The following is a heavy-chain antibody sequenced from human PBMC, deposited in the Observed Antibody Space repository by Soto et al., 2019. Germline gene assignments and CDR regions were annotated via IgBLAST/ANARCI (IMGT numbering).Heavy chain of an antibody. Sequence: ETLSLTCTVSGGSISRKNYYWGWIRQPPGKGLEWIGSIYDSANIYDNPSLKSRVSISVDTSKNQFSLKLSSVTASDTAVYYCAATSTLFGVRGRFDPWGQGTVVTVSS. CDR1: GGSISRKNYY. D-gene: IGHD3-3*01. CDR3: AATSTLFGVRGRFDP. V-gene: IGHV4-39*01. CDR2: IYDSANI. J-gene: IGHJ5*02.